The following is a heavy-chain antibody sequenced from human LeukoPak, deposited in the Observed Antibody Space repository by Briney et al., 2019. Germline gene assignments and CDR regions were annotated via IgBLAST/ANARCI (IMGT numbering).Heavy chain of an antibody. Sequence: GGSLRLSCAASGFTFSSYSMNWVRQAPGKGLVWVSRIKSDVTYADSVRGRFTISRDNAKNTLYLQMNSLRAEDTAVYYCARGRGGDFDYWGQGTLVTVSS. CDR2: IKSDV. J-gene: IGHJ4*02. CDR3: ARGRGGDFDY. V-gene: IGHV3-74*01. CDR1: GFTFSSYS.